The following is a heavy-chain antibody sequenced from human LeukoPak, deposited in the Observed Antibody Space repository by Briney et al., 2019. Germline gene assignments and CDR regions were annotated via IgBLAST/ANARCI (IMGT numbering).Heavy chain of an antibody. D-gene: IGHD3-9*01. Sequence: GGSLRLSCAASGFTFSSYAMSWVRQAPGKGLEWVSAISGSGGSTYYADSVKGRFTISRDNSKNTLYLQMNSLRAGDTAVYYCAKGGDILTGYYTYLFDYWGQGTLVTVSS. J-gene: IGHJ4*02. V-gene: IGHV3-23*01. CDR2: ISGSGGST. CDR1: GFTFSSYA. CDR3: AKGGDILTGYYTYLFDY.